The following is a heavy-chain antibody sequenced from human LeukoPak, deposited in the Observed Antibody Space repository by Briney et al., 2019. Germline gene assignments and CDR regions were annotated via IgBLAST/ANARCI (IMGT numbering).Heavy chain of an antibody. V-gene: IGHV4-59*08. CDR2: IYYSGST. Sequence: PSETLSLTCTVSGGSISSYYWSWARQPPGKGLEWIGYIYYSGSTDYNPSLKSRVTISVDTSKNQFSLKLSSVTAADTAVYYCARHDDYGRAFDIWGQGAMVTVSS. D-gene: IGHD4-17*01. J-gene: IGHJ3*02. CDR3: ARHDDYGRAFDI. CDR1: GGSISSYY.